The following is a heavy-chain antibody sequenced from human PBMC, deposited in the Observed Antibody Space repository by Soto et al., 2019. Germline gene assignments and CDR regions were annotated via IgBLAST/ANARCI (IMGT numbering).Heavy chain of an antibody. Sequence: SETLSLTCTVSGGSISSYYWSWIWRPPGKGLEWIGYIYYSGSTNYNPSLKSRVTISVDTSKNQFSLKLSSVTAADTAVYYCARLATYYYDSSGYTDSWFVPRGQGTLVSVSS. CDR2: IYYSGST. J-gene: IGHJ5*02. D-gene: IGHD3-22*01. V-gene: IGHV4-59*08. CDR3: ARLATYYYDSSGYTDSWFVP. CDR1: GGSISSYY.